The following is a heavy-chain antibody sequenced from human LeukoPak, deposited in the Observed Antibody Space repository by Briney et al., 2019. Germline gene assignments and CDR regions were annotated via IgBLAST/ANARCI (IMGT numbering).Heavy chain of an antibody. J-gene: IGHJ4*02. CDR1: GFTFSSYS. CDR2: ISSDGSST. D-gene: IGHD6-13*01. CDR3: GRGGKVEQLVLAR. V-gene: IGHV3-74*01. Sequence: PGGSLRLSCAASGFTFSSYSMNWVRQAPGKELVWVSRISSDGSSTTYADSVKGRFTISRDNAKNTLYLQMNSLRAEDTAVYYCGRGGKVEQLVLARWGQGSLVTVSS.